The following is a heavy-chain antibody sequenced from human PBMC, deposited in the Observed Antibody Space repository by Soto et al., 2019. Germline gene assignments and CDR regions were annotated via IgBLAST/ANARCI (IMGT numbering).Heavy chain of an antibody. D-gene: IGHD4-17*01. CDR3: AREGPTMVTKGFDF. V-gene: IGHV1-46*03. CDR2: VNPSGGTT. CDR1: GYTFTSYY. J-gene: IGHJ4*02. Sequence: ASVKVSCKASGYTFTSYYIHWLRQAPGQGLEWMGAVNPSGGTTGYPQKFQGRVTMTRDTSTSTLYMELSSLISEDTAVYYCAREGPTMVTKGFDFWGQGTLVTVSS.